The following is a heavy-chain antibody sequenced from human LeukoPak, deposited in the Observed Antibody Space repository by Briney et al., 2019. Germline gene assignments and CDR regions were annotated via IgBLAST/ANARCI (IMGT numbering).Heavy chain of an antibody. Sequence: GESLKISCKGSGYSFTSYWIGWVRQTPGKGLEWMGIIYPGDSDTRYSPSFQGQVTISADKSISTAYLQWSSLKASDIAMYYCARPLGSGSYYNVGYFNYWGQGTLVTVSS. CDR1: GYSFTSYW. D-gene: IGHD3-10*01. J-gene: IGHJ4*02. V-gene: IGHV5-51*01. CDR2: IYPGDSDT. CDR3: ARPLGSGSYYNVGYFNY.